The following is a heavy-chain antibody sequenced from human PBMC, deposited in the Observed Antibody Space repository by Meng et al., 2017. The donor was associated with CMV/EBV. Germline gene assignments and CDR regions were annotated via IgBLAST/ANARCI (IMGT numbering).Heavy chain of an antibody. D-gene: IGHD6-6*01. CDR3: ARQYSSSYYSDY. V-gene: IGHV4-34*01. Sequence: SETLSLTCGIYGGSLSGYYWSWIRQTPGKGLEWIGEIRHSGDITNYNPSLKSRVTISIDTSKKQFSLKLSAVIAADTAVYYCARQYSSSYYSDYWGQGTLVTVSS. J-gene: IGHJ4*02. CDR2: IRHSGDIT. CDR1: GGSLSGYY.